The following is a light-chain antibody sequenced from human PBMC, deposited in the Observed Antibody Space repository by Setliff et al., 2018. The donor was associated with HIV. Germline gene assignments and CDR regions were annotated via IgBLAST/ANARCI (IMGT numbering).Light chain of an antibody. CDR2: EVS. CDR3: ASHRDTNTLEV. J-gene: IGLJ1*01. V-gene: IGLV2-14*01. CDR1: SSDVGGYNY. Sequence: QSVLAQPASVSGSPGQSITISCTGTSSDVGGYNYVSWYQQHPGKAPKLMIYEVSNRPSGVSNRFSGSKSGNTASLTISGLQPEDEADYYCASHRDTNTLEVFGTGTKVTVL.